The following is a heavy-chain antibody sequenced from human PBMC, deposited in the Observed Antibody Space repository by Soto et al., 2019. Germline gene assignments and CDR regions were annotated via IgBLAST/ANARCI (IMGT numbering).Heavy chain of an antibody. V-gene: IGHV3-23*01. CDR2: ISGSGGST. CDR3: ARPGNYDFWSGYYPGYYYYGMDV. Sequence: PGGSLRLSCAASGFTFSSYAMSWVRQAPGKGLEWVSAISGSGGSTYYADSVKGRFTISRDNSKNTLYLQMDSLRAEDTAVYYCARPGNYDFWSGYYPGYYYYGMDVWGQGTTVT. J-gene: IGHJ6*02. CDR1: GFTFSSYA. D-gene: IGHD3-3*01.